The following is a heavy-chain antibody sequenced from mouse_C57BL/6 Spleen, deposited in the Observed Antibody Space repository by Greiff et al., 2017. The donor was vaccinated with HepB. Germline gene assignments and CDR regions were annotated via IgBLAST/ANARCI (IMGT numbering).Heavy chain of an antibody. CDR1: GYTFTSYW. D-gene: IGHD2-1*01. CDR3: ARDGNYSNYYAMDY. Sequence: QVQLQQSGAELVKPGASVKMSCKASGYTFTSYWITWVKQRPGQGLEWIGDIYPGSGSTNYNEKFKSKATLTVDTSSSTAYMQLSSLTSEDSAVYYCARDGNYSNYYAMDYWGQGTSVTVSS. V-gene: IGHV1-55*01. CDR2: IYPGSGST. J-gene: IGHJ4*01.